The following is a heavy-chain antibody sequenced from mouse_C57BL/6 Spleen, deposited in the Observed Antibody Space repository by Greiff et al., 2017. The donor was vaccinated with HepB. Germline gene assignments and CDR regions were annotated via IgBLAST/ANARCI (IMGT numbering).Heavy chain of an antibody. V-gene: IGHV1-4*01. Sequence: VQLQQSGAELARPGASVKMSCKASGYTFTSYTMHWVKQRPGQGLEWIGYINPSSGYTKYNQKFKDKATLTADKSSSTAYMQLSSLTSEDSAVYYSARPTMVTTGFAYWGQGTLGTVSA. D-gene: IGHD2-2*01. CDR3: ARPTMVTTGFAY. CDR2: INPSSGYT. CDR1: GYTFTSYT. J-gene: IGHJ3*01.